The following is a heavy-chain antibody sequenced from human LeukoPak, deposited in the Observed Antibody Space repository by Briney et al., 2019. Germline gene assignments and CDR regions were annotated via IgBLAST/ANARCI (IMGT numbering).Heavy chain of an antibody. J-gene: IGHJ4*02. CDR3: VSGFLQWLY. D-gene: IGHD3-3*01. CDR1: GFIFGGYW. CDR2: TNPDGSIE. V-gene: IGHV3-7*01. Sequence: GGSLRLSCAASGFIFGGYWMSWVRQAPGRGLEWVANTNPDGSIEYYVDSVNGRFTISRDNAKNSLYLQMNSLRAEDTAVYYCVSGFLQWLYWGQGTLVTVSS.